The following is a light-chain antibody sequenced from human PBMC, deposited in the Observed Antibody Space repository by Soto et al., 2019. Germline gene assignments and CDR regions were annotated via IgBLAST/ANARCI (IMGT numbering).Light chain of an antibody. CDR1: SSNIGSNT. V-gene: IGLV1-44*01. CDR2: TNN. Sequence: QSVLTQPPSASGTPGQRVTISCSGSSSNIGSNTVNWFQQLPGTAPKLLIYTNNQRPSGVPDRFSGSKSGTSASLAISGLQSKDEADYYCAAWDDSLTGVAFGGGTKLTVL. CDR3: AAWDDSLTGVA. J-gene: IGLJ2*01.